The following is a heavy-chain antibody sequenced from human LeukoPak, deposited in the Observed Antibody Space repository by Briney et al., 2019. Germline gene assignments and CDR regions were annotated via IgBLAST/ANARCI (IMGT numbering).Heavy chain of an antibody. D-gene: IGHD6-19*01. CDR1: GYTFTSYY. CDR3: AGGYSSGWCVH. J-gene: IGHJ4*02. Sequence: APVKVSCKASGYTFTSYYMHWVRQAPGQGLEWMGIINPSGGSTSYAQKFQGRVTMTRDTSTSTVYMELSSLRSEDTAVYYCAGGYSSGWCVHWGQGTLVTVSS. CDR2: INPSGGST. V-gene: IGHV1-46*01.